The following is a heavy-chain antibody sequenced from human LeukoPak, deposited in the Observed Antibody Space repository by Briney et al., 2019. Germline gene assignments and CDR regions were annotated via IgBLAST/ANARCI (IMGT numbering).Heavy chain of an antibody. D-gene: IGHD3-10*01. V-gene: IGHV4-59*12. CDR1: GGSISSYY. CDR2: IYYSGST. J-gene: IGHJ4*02. Sequence: SETLSLTFTVSGGSISSYYWSWIRQPPGKGLEWIGYIYYSGSTNYNPSLKSRVTISVDKSKNQFSLKLSSVTAADTAVYYCARGSIPLLWFGELSGGFDYWGQGTLVTVSS. CDR3: ARGSIPLLWFGELSGGFDY.